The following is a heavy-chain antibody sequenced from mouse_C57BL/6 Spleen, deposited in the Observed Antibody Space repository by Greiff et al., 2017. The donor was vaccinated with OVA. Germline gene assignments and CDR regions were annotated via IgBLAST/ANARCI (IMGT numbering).Heavy chain of an antibody. CDR1: GYTFTSYW. Sequence: QVQLQQPGAELVKPGASVKLSCKASGYTFTSYWMHWVKPRPGQGLEWIGMIHPNSGSTNYNEKFKSKATLAVDKSSSTAYMQLSSLTSEDSAVYYCARGRTEAWFAYWGQGTLVTVSA. J-gene: IGHJ3*01. D-gene: IGHD3-2*02. CDR2: IHPNSGST. V-gene: IGHV1-64*01. CDR3: ARGRTEAWFAY.